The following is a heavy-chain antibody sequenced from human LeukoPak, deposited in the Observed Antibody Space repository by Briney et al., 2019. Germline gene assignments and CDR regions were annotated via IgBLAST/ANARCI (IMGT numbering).Heavy chain of an antibody. CDR2: ISSSGSTI. J-gene: IGHJ6*03. Sequence: GGSLRLSCAASGFTFSDYYMSWIRQAPGKGLEWVSYISSSGSTIYYADSVKGRFTISRDNAKNSLYLQMNSLRAEDTALYYCAKDSPPSEHYYYMDVWGKGTTVTVSS. CDR3: AKDSPPSEHYYYMDV. CDR1: GFTFSDYY. V-gene: IGHV3-11*01.